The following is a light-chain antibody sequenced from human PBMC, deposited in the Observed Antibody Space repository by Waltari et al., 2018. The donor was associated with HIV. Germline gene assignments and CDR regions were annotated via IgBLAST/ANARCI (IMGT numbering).Light chain of an antibody. Sequence: DIQMTQFPSNLSASVGDRVTITCGASQSLNSWLAWYQQKPGKAPKLLIYKVFNLESGVPSRFSGTGSGTEFSLTISNLQPDDSATYYCQQYNSYSKTFGQGTKVEIK. V-gene: IGKV1-5*03. CDR1: QSLNSW. CDR3: QQYNSYSKT. CDR2: KVF. J-gene: IGKJ1*01.